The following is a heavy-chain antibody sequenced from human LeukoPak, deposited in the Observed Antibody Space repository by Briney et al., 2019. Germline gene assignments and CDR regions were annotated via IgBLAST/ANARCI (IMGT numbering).Heavy chain of an antibody. D-gene: IGHD2-8*02. CDR3: AGHHPRNTVDF. V-gene: IGHV4-4*07. CDR1: GGSISSYY. Sequence: SETLSLTCTVSGGSISSYYWSWIRQPAGKGLEWIGRIYTSGGTNYNPSLKSRVTISLDTSKNQFSLKLSSVTAADTAVYYCAGHHPRNTVDFWGQGTLVTVSS. CDR2: IYTSGGT. J-gene: IGHJ4*02.